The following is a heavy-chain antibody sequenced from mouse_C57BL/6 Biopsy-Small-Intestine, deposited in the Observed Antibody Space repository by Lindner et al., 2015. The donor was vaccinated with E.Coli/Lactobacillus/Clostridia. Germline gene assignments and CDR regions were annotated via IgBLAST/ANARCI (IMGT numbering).Heavy chain of an antibody. CDR2: ISSGSSTI. CDR3: TRRSLDGYFFDY. CDR1: GFTFSDYG. Sequence: VQLQESGGGLVKPGGSLKLSCAASGFTFSDYGMHWVRQAPEKGLEWVAYISSGSSTIYYADTVKGRFTISRDNAKNTLFLQMTSLRSEDTAMYYCTRRSLDGYFFDYWGQGTILTVSS. J-gene: IGHJ2*01. D-gene: IGHD2-3*01. V-gene: IGHV5-17*01.